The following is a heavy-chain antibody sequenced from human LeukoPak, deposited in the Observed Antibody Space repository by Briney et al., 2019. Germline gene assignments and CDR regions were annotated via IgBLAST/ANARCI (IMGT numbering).Heavy chain of an antibody. CDR1: GFTFSSHS. Sequence: GGSLRLSCAASGFTFSSHSRNCVRQAPGEGREWVSSISSSSSYIYYADSVTGRFTISRDNAKNSLSLQMNSLRAEDTAVYYCARDFPYYDSSGYYDSWGQGTLVTVSS. CDR2: ISSSSSYI. CDR3: ARDFPYYDSSGYYDS. J-gene: IGHJ4*02. V-gene: IGHV3-21*01. D-gene: IGHD3-22*01.